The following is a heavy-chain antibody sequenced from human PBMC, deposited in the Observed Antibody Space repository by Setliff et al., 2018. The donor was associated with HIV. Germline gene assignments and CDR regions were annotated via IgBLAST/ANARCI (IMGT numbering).Heavy chain of an antibody. J-gene: IGHJ4*02. CDR3: ARNSQKGIQPLFLAS. D-gene: IGHD1-1*01. V-gene: IGHV4-59*01. CDR1: GGSISTYF. CDR2: IYYTGST. Sequence: KPSETLSLTCTVSGGSISTYFWSWVRQTPGKGLEWIGYIYYTGSTSYNPSFRSRVTISVDTSKNQFSLMLDSVTAADTAVYYCARNSQKGIQPLFLASWGPGTLVTVSS.